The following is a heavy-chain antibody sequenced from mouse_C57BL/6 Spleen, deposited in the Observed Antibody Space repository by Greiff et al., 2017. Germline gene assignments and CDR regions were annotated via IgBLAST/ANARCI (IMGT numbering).Heavy chain of an antibody. CDR1: GYTFTSYW. V-gene: IGHV1-69*01. D-gene: IGHD1-1*01. CDR3: ASSAGNYAMDY. J-gene: IGHJ4*01. CDR2: IDPSDSYT. Sequence: VQLQQPGAELVMPGASVKLSCKASGYTFTSYWMHWVKQRPGQGLEWIGEIDPSDSYTNYNQKFKGKSTLTVDQSSSTAYMQLSSLTSEDSAVYCCASSAGNYAMDYWGQGTSVTVSS.